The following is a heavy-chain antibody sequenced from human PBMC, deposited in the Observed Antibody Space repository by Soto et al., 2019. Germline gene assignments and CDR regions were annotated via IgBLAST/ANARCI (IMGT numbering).Heavy chain of an antibody. CDR1: GGSISIYY. V-gene: IGHV4-59*01. D-gene: IGHD2-2*01. CDR3: ARGPSTTYAFDI. Sequence: ETLSLTCTVSGGSISIYYWSWIRQPPGKGLEWIGYIYYSGSTNYNPSLKSRVTISVDTSKNQFSLKLSSVTAADTAVYYCARGPSTTYAFDIWGQGTMVTISS. J-gene: IGHJ3*02. CDR2: IYYSGST.